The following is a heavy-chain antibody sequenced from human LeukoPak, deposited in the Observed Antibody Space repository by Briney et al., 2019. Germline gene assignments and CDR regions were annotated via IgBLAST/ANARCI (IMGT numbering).Heavy chain of an antibody. CDR2: INAGNGNT. D-gene: IGHD3-10*01. V-gene: IGHV1-3*01. CDR1: GYTFTSYA. Sequence: ASVKVSCKASGYTFTSYAMHWVRQAPGQRPEWMGWINAGNGNTKYSQKFQGRVTITRDTSASTAYMELSSLRSEDTAVYYCARNNTYVVRGVITYYYYGMDVWGKGTTVTVSS. J-gene: IGHJ6*04. CDR3: ARNNTYVVRGVITYYYYGMDV.